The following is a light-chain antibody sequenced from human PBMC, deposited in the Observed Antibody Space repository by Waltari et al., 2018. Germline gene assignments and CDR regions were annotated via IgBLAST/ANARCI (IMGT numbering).Light chain of an antibody. CDR3: SSYVDSNNIL. CDR1: SSDVGGHTY. Sequence: QSALTQPPSASGSPGQSVTISCTGVSSDVGGHTYVSWYQQHPGKAPKVMIYEVNNRPSGVPDRFSGSKSGNMASLTVSGLQAEDEASYYCSSYVDSNNILFGGGTKLTVL. V-gene: IGLV2-8*01. J-gene: IGLJ2*01. CDR2: EVN.